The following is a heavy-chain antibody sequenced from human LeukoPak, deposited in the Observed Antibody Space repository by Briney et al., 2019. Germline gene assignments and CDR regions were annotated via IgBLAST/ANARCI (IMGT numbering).Heavy chain of an antibody. CDR2: IYYSGST. J-gene: IGHJ3*02. CDR1: GGSISSYY. V-gene: IGHV4-59*08. Sequence: SETLSLTCTVSGGSISSYYWSWIRQPPGKGLEWIGYIYYSGSTNYNPSLKSRVTISVDTSKNQFSLKLSSVTAADTAVYYCASYGSGSGAFDIWGQGTMVTVSP. CDR3: ASYGSGSGAFDI. D-gene: IGHD5-12*01.